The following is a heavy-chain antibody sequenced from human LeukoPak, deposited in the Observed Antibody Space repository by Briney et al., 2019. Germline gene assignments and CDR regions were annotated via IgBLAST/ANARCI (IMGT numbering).Heavy chain of an antibody. J-gene: IGHJ4*02. V-gene: IGHV4-4*07. CDR3: ARGGVLHTYFDY. CDR1: GDSMNNYY. CDR2: IYISGNT. D-gene: IGHD3-16*01. Sequence: SETLSLTCTVSGDSMNNYYWTWMRQPAGKGLEWIGRIYISGNTMYNPSLQSRVTMSLDTSKNHFSLKLRSVTAADTAVYFCARGGVLHTYFDYWGQGTRVSVSS.